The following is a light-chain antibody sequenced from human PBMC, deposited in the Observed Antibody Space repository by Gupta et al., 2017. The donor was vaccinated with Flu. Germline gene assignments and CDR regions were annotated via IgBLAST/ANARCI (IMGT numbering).Light chain of an antibody. Sequence: PSSRSASVGDRVTISCRASQDIGSYLAWYQQRSGKPPKLLIYAASSVQSGVPSRFSARGFGTAFTLTIINLQPEDVGTYYCQKYNSAPPTFGGGTKVEIK. CDR3: QKYNSAPPT. CDR1: QDIGSY. J-gene: IGKJ4*01. CDR2: AAS. V-gene: IGKV1-27*01.